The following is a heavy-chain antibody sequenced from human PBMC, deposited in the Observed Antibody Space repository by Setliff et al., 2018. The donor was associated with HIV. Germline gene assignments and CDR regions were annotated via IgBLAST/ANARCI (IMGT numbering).Heavy chain of an antibody. CDR1: GESFNGFY. CDR2: ISSSSSYT. CDR3: ARGGDYDSSGYYVT. J-gene: IGHJ4*02. V-gene: IGHV3-11*06. Sequence: LSLTCAVYGESFNGFYWNLIRQPPGKGLEWVSYISSSSSYTHYADSVKGRFTISRDNVKNSLYLQMNSLRAEDTAVYFCARGGDYDSSGYYVTWGQGSLVTVSS. D-gene: IGHD3-22*01.